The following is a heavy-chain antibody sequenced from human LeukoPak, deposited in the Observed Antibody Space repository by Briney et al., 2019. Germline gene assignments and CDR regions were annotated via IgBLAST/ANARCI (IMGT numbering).Heavy chain of an antibody. CDR2: MHHSGNS. CDR3: ARDHGSYPYYFVY. V-gene: IGHV4-30-4*01. CDR1: GGSISSGDYF. J-gene: IGHJ4*02. Sequence: PSQTLSLTCTVSGGSISSGDYFWSWIRQSPGKGLEWIGYMHHSGNSYYNPSLKSRVTMSVDTSKHRFSLNLSSVTAADTAVYYCARDHGSYPYYFVYWGQGTLVTVSS. D-gene: IGHD3-10*01.